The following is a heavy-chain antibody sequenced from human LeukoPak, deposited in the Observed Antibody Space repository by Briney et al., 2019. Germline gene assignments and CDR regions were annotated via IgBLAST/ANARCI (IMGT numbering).Heavy chain of an antibody. Sequence: PGRSLRLSCAASGFTFSSYAMHWVRQAPGKGLEWVAVISYDGSNKYYADSVKGRFTISRDNSKNTLDLQMNSLRAEDTAVYYCARDRGSSWQYDYWGQGTLVTVSS. D-gene: IGHD6-13*01. CDR2: ISYDGSNK. CDR3: ARDRGSSWQYDY. CDR1: GFTFSSYA. V-gene: IGHV3-30-3*01. J-gene: IGHJ4*02.